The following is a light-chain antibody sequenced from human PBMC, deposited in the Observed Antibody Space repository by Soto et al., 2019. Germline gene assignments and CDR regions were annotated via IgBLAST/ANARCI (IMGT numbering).Light chain of an antibody. CDR3: AAWDDSLSGRV. Sequence: QSVLTQPPSASGTPGQRVTMSCSGSGSNIRPNYVYWFQQFPGTAPKLLIYNNDQRPSGVPDRFSGSKSGTSASLGISGLRSEDEADYYCAAWDDSLSGRVFGGGTKLTVL. CDR2: NND. V-gene: IGLV1-47*02. J-gene: IGLJ3*02. CDR1: GSNIRPNY.